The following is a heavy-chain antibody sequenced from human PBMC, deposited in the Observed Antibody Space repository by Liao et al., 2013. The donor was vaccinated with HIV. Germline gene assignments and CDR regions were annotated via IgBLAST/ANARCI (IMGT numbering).Heavy chain of an antibody. CDR1: GGSISSGSYY. Sequence: QVQLQESGPGLVKPSQTLSLTCTVSGGSISSGSYYWSWIRQPAGKGLEWIGRIYTSGSTNYNPSLKSRVTISVDTSKNQFSLKLSSVTAADTAVYYCAREWTGFLRGSYHEWFAFDIWGQGTMVTVSS. J-gene: IGHJ3*02. CDR3: AREWTGFLRGSYHEWFAFDI. D-gene: IGHD1-26*01. V-gene: IGHV4-61*02. CDR2: IYTSGST.